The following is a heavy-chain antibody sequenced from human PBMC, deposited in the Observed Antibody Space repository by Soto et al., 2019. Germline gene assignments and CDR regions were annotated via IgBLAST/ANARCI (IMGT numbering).Heavy chain of an antibody. CDR3: ARAPYYYDSSGYIFWFDP. Sequence: ASVKVSCKASGYTFTSYGISWVRQAPGQGLEWMGWISAYNGNTNYAQKFQGRVTITADKSTSTAYMELSSLRSEDTAVYYCARAPYYYDSSGYIFWFDPWGQGTLVTVSS. D-gene: IGHD3-22*01. V-gene: IGHV1-18*01. J-gene: IGHJ5*02. CDR1: GYTFTSYG. CDR2: ISAYNGNT.